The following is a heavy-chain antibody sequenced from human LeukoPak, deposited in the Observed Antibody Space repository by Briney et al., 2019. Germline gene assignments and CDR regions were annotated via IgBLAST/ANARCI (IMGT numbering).Heavy chain of an antibody. D-gene: IGHD6-6*01. CDR2: IYYDGTT. CDR3: AATFYSISSRCFVS. V-gene: IGHV4-59*13. J-gene: IGHJ4*02. CDR1: GDSIRSYY. Sequence: SETLSLTCTVSGDSIRSYYWSWIRQPPGKGLEWIGYIYYDGTTNYNPSLKSRVTISVDTSKNQFSLKLSSVTAAGTAVYYCAATFYSISSRCFVSWGQGTLVTVSS.